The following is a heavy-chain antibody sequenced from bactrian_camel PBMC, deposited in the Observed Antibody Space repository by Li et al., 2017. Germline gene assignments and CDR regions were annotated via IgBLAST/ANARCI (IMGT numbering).Heavy chain of an antibody. J-gene: IGHJ4*01. CDR2: ISTDYGST. CDR3: AAGDPLSFDGMGSALALRASEYNY. D-gene: IGHD3*01. V-gene: IGHV3S1*01. Sequence: HVQLVESGGGSVQAGGSLRLSCGYTYRGSCMAWFRQAPGKEREGVAAISTDYGSTYYADSVKGRFTISQDIAKRTVYLQMNSLKFEDTAKYYCAAGDPLSFDGMGSALALRASEYNYWGQGTQVTVS. CDR1: YTYRGSC.